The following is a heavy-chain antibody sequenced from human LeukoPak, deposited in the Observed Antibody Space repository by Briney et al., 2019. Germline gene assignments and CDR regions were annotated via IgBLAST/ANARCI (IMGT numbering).Heavy chain of an antibody. CDR1: GYIFTNYW. Sequence: GESLKISCKASGYIFTNYWIGWVRQMPEKGLEWMGMINPGDTNIAYSPSFQGQVTISADRSISTAYLQWSSLKASDTAMYYCARPRRAERDEDFWGQGTLVTVSS. J-gene: IGHJ4*02. D-gene: IGHD1-1*01. V-gene: IGHV5-51*01. CDR2: INPGDTNI. CDR3: ARPRRAERDEDF.